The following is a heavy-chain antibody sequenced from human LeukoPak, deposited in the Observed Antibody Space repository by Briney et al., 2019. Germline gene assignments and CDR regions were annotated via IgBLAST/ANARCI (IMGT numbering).Heavy chain of an antibody. CDR3: ARDWAYCGGDCYSGYFQH. CDR1: GYTFTSYY. CDR2: INPSGGST. D-gene: IGHD2-21*02. V-gene: IGHV1-46*01. Sequence: ASVKVSCKASGYTFTSYYMHWVRQAPGQGLEWMGIINPSGGSTSYAQKFQGRVTMTRDTSTSTVYMELSSLRSEDTAVYYCARDWAYCGGDCYSGYFQHWGQGTLVTVSS. J-gene: IGHJ1*01.